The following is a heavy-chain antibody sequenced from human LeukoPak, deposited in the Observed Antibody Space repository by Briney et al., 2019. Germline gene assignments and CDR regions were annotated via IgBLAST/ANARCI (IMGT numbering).Heavy chain of an antibody. CDR3: AKDPTATGAFDI. D-gene: IGHD3-9*01. Sequence: GGSLRLSCAASGFTFSSYAMGWVRQAPGKGLEWVSAISGSGGSTYYADSVKGRFTISRDNSKNTLYLQMNSLRAEDTAVYYCAKDPTATGAFDIWGQGTMVTVSS. J-gene: IGHJ3*02. CDR2: ISGSGGST. CDR1: GFTFSSYA. V-gene: IGHV3-23*01.